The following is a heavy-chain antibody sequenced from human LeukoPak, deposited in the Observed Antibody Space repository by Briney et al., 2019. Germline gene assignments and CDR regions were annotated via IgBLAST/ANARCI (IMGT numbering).Heavy chain of an antibody. J-gene: IGHJ3*02. V-gene: IGHV1-24*01. D-gene: IGHD4-17*01. CDR1: GYTLTELS. CDR2: FDPEDGET. Sequence: GASVKVSCKVSGYTLTELSMHWVRQAPGKGLEWMGGFDPEDGETIYAQKFQGRVTMTEDTSTDTAYMELSSLRPEDTAVYYCATVENDYGDYDARLDIWGQGTMVTVSS. CDR3: ATVENDYGDYDARLDI.